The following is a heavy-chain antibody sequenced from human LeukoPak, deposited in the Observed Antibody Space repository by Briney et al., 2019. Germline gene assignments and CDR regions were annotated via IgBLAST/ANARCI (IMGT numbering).Heavy chain of an antibody. J-gene: IGHJ4*02. CDR3: VEGGAARFDY. CDR2: MYDGGAT. D-gene: IGHD5-18*01. V-gene: IGHV3-53*01. CDR1: GFTVSGDY. Sequence: GGSLRLSCAVSGFTVSGDYMSWVRQAPGKGLEWVSVMYDGGATYYADSVKGRFTISRDNSKNTLYLQMNSLRAEDTAVYYCVEGGAARFDYWGQGTLVAVSS.